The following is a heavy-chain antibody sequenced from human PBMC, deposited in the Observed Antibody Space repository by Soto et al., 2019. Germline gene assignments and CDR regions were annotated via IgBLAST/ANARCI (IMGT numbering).Heavy chain of an antibody. D-gene: IGHD4-17*01. CDR3: ARTTVTTVYYYYGMDV. CDR1: GGSFSGYY. CDR2: INHSGST. Sequence: WETLSLTCAVYGGSFSGYYWSWIRQPPGKGLEWIGEINHSGSTNYNPSLKSRVTISVDTSKNQFSLKLSSVTAADTAVYYCARTTVTTVYYYYGMDVWGQGTTVTVSS. J-gene: IGHJ6*02. V-gene: IGHV4-34*01.